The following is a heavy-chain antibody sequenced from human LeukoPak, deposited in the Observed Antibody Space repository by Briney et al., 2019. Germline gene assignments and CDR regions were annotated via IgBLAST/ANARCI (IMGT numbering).Heavy chain of an antibody. Sequence: SSETLSLTCVVSGGSISSSNWWSWVRQPPGKGLEWIGNIYPSGSTYYNPSLNSRLTISLDTSNNQFSLKLSSVTAADTAVYYCARSITNYWFDPWGQGTLVTVSS. CDR2: IYPSGST. CDR1: GGSISSSNW. D-gene: IGHD4/OR15-4a*01. V-gene: IGHV4-4*02. CDR3: ARSITNYWFDP. J-gene: IGHJ5*02.